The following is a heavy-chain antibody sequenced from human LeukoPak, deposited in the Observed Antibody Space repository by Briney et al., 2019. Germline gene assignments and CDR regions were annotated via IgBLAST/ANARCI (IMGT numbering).Heavy chain of an antibody. CDR1: GFTFSSYA. J-gene: IGHJ4*02. CDR3: VKYGSGTYVTTNDY. Sequence: GGSLRLSCAASGFTFSSYAMSWVRQAPGKGPEWVSAISGSGGSTYYADSVKGRFTISRDNSKNMLYLEMNSLRAEDTGVYYCVKYGSGTYVTTNDYWGQGTLVTVSS. V-gene: IGHV3-23*01. CDR2: ISGSGGST. D-gene: IGHD3-10*01.